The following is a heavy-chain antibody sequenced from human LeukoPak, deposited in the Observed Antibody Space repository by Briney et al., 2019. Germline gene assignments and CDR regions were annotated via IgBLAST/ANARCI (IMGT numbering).Heavy chain of an antibody. CDR1: GFTFSNAW. CDR3: TTDLKVDYDILTGYYLNDY. J-gene: IGHJ4*02. V-gene: IGHV3-15*01. Sequence: PGGSLRLSCVASGFTFSNAWMSWVRQAPGKGLEWVGRIKSKTDGGTTDYAAPVKGRFTISRDDSKNTLYLQMNSLKTEGTAVYYCTTDLKVDYDILTGYYLNDYWGQGTLVTVSS. D-gene: IGHD3-9*01. CDR2: IKSKTDGGTT.